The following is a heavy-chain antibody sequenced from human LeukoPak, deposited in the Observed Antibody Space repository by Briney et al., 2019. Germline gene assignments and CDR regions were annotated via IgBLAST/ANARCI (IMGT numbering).Heavy chain of an antibody. CDR1: GFTVSSNY. V-gene: IGHV3-66*02. Sequence: GGSLRLSCAASGFTVSSNYMSWVRQAPGKGLEWVSVIYSGGSTYYADSVKGRFTISRDNSKNTLYLQMNSLRAEDTAVYYCARVGRYYDILTGYFPSNFDYWGQGTLVTVSS. J-gene: IGHJ4*02. CDR2: IYSGGST. CDR3: ARVGRYYDILTGYFPSNFDY. D-gene: IGHD3-9*01.